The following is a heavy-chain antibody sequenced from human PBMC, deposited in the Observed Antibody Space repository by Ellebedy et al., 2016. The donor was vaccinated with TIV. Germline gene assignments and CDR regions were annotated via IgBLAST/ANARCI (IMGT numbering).Heavy chain of an antibody. CDR1: GFTFSSYA. D-gene: IGHD6-25*01. J-gene: IGHJ3*02. CDR3: ARDRGSPESFDM. V-gene: IGHV3-30-3*01. CDR2: ISYDGSNK. Sequence: GESLKISCAASGFTFSSYAMHWVRQAPGKGLEWVAVISYDGSNKYYADSVKGRFTISRDNAKNTLYLQMNSLRAEDTAVYYCARDRGSPESFDMWGQGTMVTVSS.